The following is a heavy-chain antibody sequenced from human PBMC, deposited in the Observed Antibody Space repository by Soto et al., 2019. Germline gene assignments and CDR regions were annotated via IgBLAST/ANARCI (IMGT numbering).Heavy chain of an antibody. Sequence: QVQLVESGGGGVQPGRSLRLSCAASGFTFSSYGIHWVRQAPGKGLEWVAVISYDGRNKYYADSVQSRFAISRDNARNTLYLQMSSLRAEDTAVYYCVKDGSSGWPYYYGLDVWGQGTTVTVSS. V-gene: IGHV3-30*18. J-gene: IGHJ6*02. CDR2: ISYDGRNK. CDR3: VKDGSSGWPYYYGLDV. CDR1: GFTFSSYG. D-gene: IGHD6-19*01.